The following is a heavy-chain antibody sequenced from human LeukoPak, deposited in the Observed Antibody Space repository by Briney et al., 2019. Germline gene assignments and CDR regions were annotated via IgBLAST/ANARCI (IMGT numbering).Heavy chain of an antibody. CDR3: ARDWESGAHIITDH. D-gene: IGHD1-26*01. J-gene: IGHJ4*02. Sequence: PGASVSVSCKASGYSFTTYGISWLRQAPGQGLVWMGWVSANNGDTHFAQKFRDRVTLTTDTSTTTAYMELRSLTSDDTAVYYCARDWESGAHIITDHWGQGTLITVSS. CDR1: GYSFTTYG. V-gene: IGHV1-18*01. CDR2: VSANNGDT.